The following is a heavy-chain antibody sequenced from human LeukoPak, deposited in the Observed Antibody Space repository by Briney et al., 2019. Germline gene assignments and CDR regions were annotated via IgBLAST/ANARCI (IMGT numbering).Heavy chain of an antibody. CDR3: AKDLWFGELSPIDY. CDR2: ISGSGGST. J-gene: IGHJ4*02. D-gene: IGHD3-10*01. CDR1: GFTFSSYA. Sequence: GGSLRLSYVASGFTFSSYAMSWVRQAPGKGLEWVSAISGSGGSTYYADSVKGRFTISRDNSKNTLYLQMNSLRAEDTAVYYCAKDLWFGELSPIDYWGQGTLVTVSS. V-gene: IGHV3-23*01.